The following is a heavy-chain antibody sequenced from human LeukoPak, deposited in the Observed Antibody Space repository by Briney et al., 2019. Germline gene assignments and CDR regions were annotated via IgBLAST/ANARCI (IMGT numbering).Heavy chain of an antibody. CDR3: ARAGRWLQLYYFDY. J-gene: IGHJ4*02. V-gene: IGHV1-18*01. D-gene: IGHD5-24*01. Sequence: ASVKVSCKASGYTFTSYGISWVRQAPGQGLEWMGIINPSGGNTNYAQKLQGRVTMTTDTSTSTAYMELRSLRSDDTAVYYCARAGRWLQLYYFDYWGQGTLVTVSS. CDR1: GYTFTSYG. CDR2: INPSGGNT.